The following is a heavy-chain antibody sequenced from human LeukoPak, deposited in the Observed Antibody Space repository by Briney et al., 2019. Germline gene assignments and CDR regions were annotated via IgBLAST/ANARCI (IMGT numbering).Heavy chain of an antibody. CDR1: GFTFSSYW. CDR3: ARAGYGSGGSCCSNGPRFDY. D-gene: IGHD2-15*01. CDR2: INSDGSST. V-gene: IGHV3-74*01. Sequence: GESLRLSCAASGFTFSSYWMHWVRQAPGKGLVWVSRINSDGSSTSYPDPVKGRFTISIDNDKNSLYLQMNSLRAEDTAVYYCARAGYGSGGSCCSNGPRFDYWGQGTLVTVSS. J-gene: IGHJ4*02.